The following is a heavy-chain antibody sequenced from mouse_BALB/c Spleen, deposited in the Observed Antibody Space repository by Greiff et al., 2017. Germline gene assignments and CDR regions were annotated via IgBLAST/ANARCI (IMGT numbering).Heavy chain of an antibody. CDR3: ARGDDGYFSYAMDY. CDR1: GFTFSSFG. CDR2: ISSGSSTI. J-gene: IGHJ4*01. V-gene: IGHV5-17*02. D-gene: IGHD2-3*01. Sequence: EVMLVESGGGLVQPGGSRKLSCAASGFTFSSFGMHWVRQAPEKGLEWVAYISSGSSTIYYADTVKGRFTISRDNPTNTLFLQMTSLRSEDTAMYYCARGDDGYFSYAMDYWGQGTSVTVSS.